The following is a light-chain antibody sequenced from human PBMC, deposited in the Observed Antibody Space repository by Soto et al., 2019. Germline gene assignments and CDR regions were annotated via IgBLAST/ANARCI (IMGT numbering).Light chain of an antibody. CDR1: LSACNF. CDR2: YIS. V-gene: IGKV3D-15*01. Sequence: EIVMMQSPATLSVSPGETASLSCRASLSACNFLAWYQQKPGQAPRLLIYYISTRATGIPARFSGSGSGTEFTLTINSLQSEDSAVYYCQQHNQWPITFGQGTRLEI. CDR3: QQHNQWPIT. J-gene: IGKJ5*01.